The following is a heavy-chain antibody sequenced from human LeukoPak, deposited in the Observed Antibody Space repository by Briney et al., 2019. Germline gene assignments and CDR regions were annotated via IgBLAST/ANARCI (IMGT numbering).Heavy chain of an antibody. CDR1: GGSFSGCY. CDR3: ARGARYSGSYYVY. V-gene: IGHV4-34*01. J-gene: IGHJ4*02. Sequence: SETLSLTCAVYGGSFSGCYWSWIRQPPGKGLEWIGEINHSGSTNYNPSLKSRVTISVDTSKNQFSLKLSSVTAADTAVYYCARGARYSGSYYVYWGQGTLVTVSS. D-gene: IGHD1-26*01. CDR2: INHSGST.